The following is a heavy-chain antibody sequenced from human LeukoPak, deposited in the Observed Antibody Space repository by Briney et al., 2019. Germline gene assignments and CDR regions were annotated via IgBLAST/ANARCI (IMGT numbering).Heavy chain of an antibody. D-gene: IGHD3-10*01. CDR3: AKVAKYYYGPETYYFFEQ. Sequence: PGGSLRLSCAASGFSFSTYWMSWVRQAPGKGLEWVANINQDGTEKYYVDSVKGRFTVSRDYAKNSLYLQMNSLRVVDTAVYYCAKVAKYYYGPETYYFFEQWGQGTPVTASS. CDR1: GFSFSTYW. J-gene: IGHJ4*02. V-gene: IGHV3-7*01. CDR2: INQDGTEK.